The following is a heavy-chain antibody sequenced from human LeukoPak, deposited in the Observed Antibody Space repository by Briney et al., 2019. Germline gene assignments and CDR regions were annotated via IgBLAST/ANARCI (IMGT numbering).Heavy chain of an antibody. CDR3: AKDSFYDQGDYVSDF. D-gene: IGHD4-17*01. CDR2: IDGGGTNT. V-gene: IGHV3-23*01. Sequence: AGGSLRLSCAASGFTFKRYHMSWVRQAPGKGLDWVSSIDGGGTNTYYADSVKGRFTISRDNSKNTLYLQMNSLKVEDTAVYYCAKDSFYDQGDYVSDFWGQGTLVTVSS. CDR1: GFTFKRYH. J-gene: IGHJ4*02.